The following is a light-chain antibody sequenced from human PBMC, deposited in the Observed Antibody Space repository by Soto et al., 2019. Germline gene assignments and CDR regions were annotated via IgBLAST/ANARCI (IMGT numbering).Light chain of an antibody. CDR1: QTISDY. J-gene: IGKJ1*01. V-gene: IGKV1-39*01. CDR2: AAS. Sequence: DIQMTQSPSSLSASVGDRVTITCRASQTISDYLNWYQQKPGKAPKLLIYAASSLQSGVPSRFSGSGSGTDFTFTISSLQPEDFATYYCQQSYSTSWTFGQGTKVDIK. CDR3: QQSYSTSWT.